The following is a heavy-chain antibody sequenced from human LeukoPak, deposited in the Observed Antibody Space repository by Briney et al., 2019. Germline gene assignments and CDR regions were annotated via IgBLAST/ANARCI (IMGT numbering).Heavy chain of an antibody. J-gene: IGHJ5*02. CDR2: IYTSGST. CDR3: ARGGYYGSGNDFRFDP. Sequence: SETLSLTCTVSGGSISSYYWSWIRQPAGKGLEWIGRIYTSGSTNYNPSLKSRVTMSVDTSKDQFSLKLSSVTAADTAVYYCARGGYYGSGNDFRFDPWGQGTLVTVSS. D-gene: IGHD3-10*01. V-gene: IGHV4-4*07. CDR1: GGSISSYY.